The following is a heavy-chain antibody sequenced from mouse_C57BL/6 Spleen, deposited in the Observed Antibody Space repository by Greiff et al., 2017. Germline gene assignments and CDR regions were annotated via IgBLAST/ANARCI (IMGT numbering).Heavy chain of an antibody. J-gene: IGHJ4*01. D-gene: IGHD2-1*01. Sequence: EVKLVESGGGLVQPGGSLSLSCAASGFTFTDYYMSWVRQPPGKALEWLGFIRNKANGYTTEYSASVKGRFTISRDNSQSFLYLQMNALRAEDSATYYGARYRGNLYAMDYWGQGTSVTVSS. V-gene: IGHV7-3*01. CDR2: IRNKANGYTT. CDR3: ARYRGNLYAMDY. CDR1: GFTFTDYY.